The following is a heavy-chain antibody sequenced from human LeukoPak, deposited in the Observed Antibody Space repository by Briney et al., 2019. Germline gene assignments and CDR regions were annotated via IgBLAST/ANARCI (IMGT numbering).Heavy chain of an antibody. CDR2: ISAYNGNT. Sequence: ASVKVSCKASGYSFTSHDINWVRQAPGQGLEWMGWISAYNGNTNYAQKLQGRVTMTTDTSTSTAYMELRSLRSDDTAVYYCARDPQRNYYYYMYVWGKGTTVTVSS. J-gene: IGHJ6*03. CDR3: ARDPQRNYYYYMYV. CDR1: GYSFTSHD. V-gene: IGHV1-18*01.